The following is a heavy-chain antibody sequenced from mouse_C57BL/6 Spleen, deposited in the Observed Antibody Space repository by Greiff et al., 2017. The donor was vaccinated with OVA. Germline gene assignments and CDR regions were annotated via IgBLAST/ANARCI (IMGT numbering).Heavy chain of an antibody. CDR3: AREDLTTVVAPYYFDY. Sequence: QVQLQQSGAELARPGASVKLSCKASGYTFTSYGISWVKQRTGQGLEWIGEIYPRSGNTYYNEKFKGKATLTADKSSSTAYMELRSLTSEDSAVYFCAREDLTTVVAPYYFDYWGQGTTLTVSS. CDR1: GYTFTSYG. J-gene: IGHJ2*01. CDR2: IYPRSGNT. V-gene: IGHV1-81*01. D-gene: IGHD1-1*01.